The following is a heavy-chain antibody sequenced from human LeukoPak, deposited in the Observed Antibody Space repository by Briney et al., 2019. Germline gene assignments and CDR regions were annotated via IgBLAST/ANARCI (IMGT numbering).Heavy chain of an antibody. Sequence: PGGSLRLSCAASGFTFSSYGMHWVRQAPGKGLEWVAVISYDGSNKYYADSVKGRFTISRDNSKNTLYLQMNSLRAEDTAVYYCAKQVCGADCYYYYGMDVWGQGTTVTVSS. CDR3: AKQVCGADCYYYYGMDV. J-gene: IGHJ6*02. CDR2: ISYDGSNK. V-gene: IGHV3-30*18. D-gene: IGHD2-21*02. CDR1: GFTFSSYG.